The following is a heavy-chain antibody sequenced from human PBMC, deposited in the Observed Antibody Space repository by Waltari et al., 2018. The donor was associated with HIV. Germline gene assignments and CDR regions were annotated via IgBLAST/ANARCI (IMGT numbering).Heavy chain of an antibody. D-gene: IGHD2-15*01. CDR2: ISSTSNTI. CDR3: AKEVVALPHYYYYGLDV. J-gene: IGHJ6*02. CDR1: GSTSVGIS. V-gene: IGHV3-48*04. Sequence: RVAPGGAWVQLGGSLDLSCPSPGSTSVGISRTCVRQAPGKGLEWVSYISSTSNTIYYADSVKGRFTVSRDNAKNSLSLQMNSLRAEDTAVYFCAKEVVALPHYYYYGLDVWGQGTTVTVSS.